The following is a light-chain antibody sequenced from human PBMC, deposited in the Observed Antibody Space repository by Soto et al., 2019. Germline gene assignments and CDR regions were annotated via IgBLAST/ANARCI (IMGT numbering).Light chain of an antibody. J-gene: IGKJ2*01. Sequence: EIVLTQSPATLSLSPGERATLSCRASQSISNYLAWYQQKPGQAPRLLIYETFNRATGIPARFSGSGSGTDFTLTISSLEPEDFAVYYCQQRSNWPPATFGQGTKLEIK. V-gene: IGKV3-11*01. CDR3: QQRSNWPPAT. CDR1: QSISNY. CDR2: ETF.